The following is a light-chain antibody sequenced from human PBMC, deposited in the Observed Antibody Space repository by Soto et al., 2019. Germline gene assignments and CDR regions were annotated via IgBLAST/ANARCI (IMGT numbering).Light chain of an antibody. CDR1: QSSGNY. J-gene: IGKJ2*01. CDR2: AAS. V-gene: IGKV1-39*01. Sequence: DIQMTQSPSSLSASVGDRVTITCRASQSSGNYLNWYQQKPGKAPKLLIYAASSLQGGVPSRFSGSGSGTDFTLTISNLQLEDSATYYCQQSYRIPYTFGQGTNLEIK. CDR3: QQSYRIPYT.